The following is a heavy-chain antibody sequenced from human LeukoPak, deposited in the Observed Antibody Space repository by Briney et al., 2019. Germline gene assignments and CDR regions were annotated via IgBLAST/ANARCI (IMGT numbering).Heavy chain of an antibody. J-gene: IGHJ6*03. Sequence: SGPALVKPTQTLTLTCTFSGFSLSTSGMCVSWIRQPPGKALEWLARIDWDDDKYYSTSLKTRLTISKDTSKNQVVLTMTNMDPVDTATYYCARTPGGYYDILTGYNYCYYMDVWGKGTTVTVSS. CDR1: GFSLSTSGMC. D-gene: IGHD3-9*01. V-gene: IGHV2-70*11. CDR2: IDWDDDK. CDR3: ARTPGGYYDILTGYNYCYYMDV.